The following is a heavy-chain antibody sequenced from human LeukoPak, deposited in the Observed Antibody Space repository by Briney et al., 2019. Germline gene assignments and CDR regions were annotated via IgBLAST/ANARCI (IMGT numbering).Heavy chain of an antibody. V-gene: IGHV4-59*08. Sequence: SETLSLTCTVSGGSISSYYWSWIRQPPGKGLEWIGYIYYSGSTNYNPSLKSRVTISVDTSKNQFSLKLSSVTAADTAVYYCASTLDRGIAAAPDWFDPWGQGTLVTVSS. J-gene: IGHJ5*02. CDR1: GGSISSYY. CDR3: ASTLDRGIAAAPDWFDP. D-gene: IGHD6-13*01. CDR2: IYYSGST.